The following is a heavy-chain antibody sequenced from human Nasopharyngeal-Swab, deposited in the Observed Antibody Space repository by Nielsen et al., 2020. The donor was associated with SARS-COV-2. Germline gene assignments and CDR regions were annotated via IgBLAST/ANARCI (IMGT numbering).Heavy chain of an antibody. Sequence: VRQAPGKGLEWVSYISSSSSTIYYADSVKGRFTISRDNAKNSLYLQMNSLRAEDTAVYYCARGASGYYDFWSGYYRYYYYYYMDVWGKGTTVTVSS. D-gene: IGHD3-3*01. J-gene: IGHJ6*03. V-gene: IGHV3-48*04. CDR2: ISSSSSTI. CDR3: ARGASGYYDFWSGYYRYYYYYYMDV.